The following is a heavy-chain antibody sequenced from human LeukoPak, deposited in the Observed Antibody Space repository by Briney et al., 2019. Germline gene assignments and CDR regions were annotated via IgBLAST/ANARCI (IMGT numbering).Heavy chain of an antibody. CDR3: ARGVRGISLIDY. V-gene: IGHV3-23*01. CDR1: GFTFSSYW. J-gene: IGHJ4*02. CDR2: ISGSGGST. D-gene: IGHD3-10*01. Sequence: PGGSLRLSCAASGFTFSSYWMSWVRQAPGKGLEWVSAISGSGGSTYYADSVKGRFTISRDTSKSTLYLQMNSLRAEDTAVYYCARGVRGISLIDYWGQGTLVTVSS.